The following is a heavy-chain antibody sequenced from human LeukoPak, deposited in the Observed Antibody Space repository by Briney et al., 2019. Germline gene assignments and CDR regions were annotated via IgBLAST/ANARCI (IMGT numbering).Heavy chain of an antibody. CDR2: ISYDGRNK. V-gene: IGHV3-30*04. CDR3: ARGGDAAMVLDY. D-gene: IGHD5-18*01. Sequence: PGRSLRLPCAASGFTFSSYAMHWVRQAPGKGLEWVAVISYDGRNKYYADSVKGRFTISRDNSKNTLYLQMNSLRAEDTAVNYCARGGDAAMVLDYWGQGTLVTVSS. J-gene: IGHJ4*02. CDR1: GFTFSSYA.